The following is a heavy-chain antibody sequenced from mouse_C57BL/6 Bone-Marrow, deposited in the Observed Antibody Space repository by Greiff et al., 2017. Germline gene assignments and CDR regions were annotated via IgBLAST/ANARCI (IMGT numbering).Heavy chain of an antibody. V-gene: IGHV3-6*01. CDR2: ISYDGSN. Sequence: EVQLQQSGPGLVKPSQSLSLTCSVTGYSITSGYYWNWIRQFPGNKLEWMGYISYDGSNNYNPSLKNRISSTRDTFKNQFFLKLNAGTTEDTATYYCARERRDPTWFAYWGQGTLVTVSA. CDR3: ARERRDPTWFAY. CDR1: GYSITSGYY. D-gene: IGHD3-3*01. J-gene: IGHJ3*01.